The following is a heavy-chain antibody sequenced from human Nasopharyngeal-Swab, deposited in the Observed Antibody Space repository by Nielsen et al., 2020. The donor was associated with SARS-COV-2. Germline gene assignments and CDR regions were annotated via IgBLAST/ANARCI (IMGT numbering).Heavy chain of an antibody. J-gene: IGHJ4*02. CDR3: AKDRAYCGLD. CDR1: GFTFSSYG. Sequence: GESLKISCAASGFTFSSYGMHWVRQAPGKGLEWVAVISYDGSNKYYADSVKGRFTISRDNSKNTLYLQMNSLRAEDTAVYYCAKDRAYCGLDWGQGTLVTVSS. CDR2: ISYDGSNK. D-gene: IGHD2-21*01. V-gene: IGHV3-30*18.